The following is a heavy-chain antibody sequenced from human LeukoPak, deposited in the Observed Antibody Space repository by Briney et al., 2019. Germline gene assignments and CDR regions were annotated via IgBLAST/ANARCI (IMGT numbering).Heavy chain of an antibody. Sequence: GGSLRLSCAASGFTLSSYAMSWVRQAPGKGLEWVSAISGSGGSTYYADSVKGRFTISRDSSKNTLYVQMNSLRTEDTALYYCARGGSYYYDTSGYLPHLDYWGQGTLVTVSS. D-gene: IGHD3-22*01. J-gene: IGHJ4*02. CDR1: GFTLSSYA. CDR2: ISGSGGST. CDR3: ARGGSYYYDTSGYLPHLDY. V-gene: IGHV3-23*01.